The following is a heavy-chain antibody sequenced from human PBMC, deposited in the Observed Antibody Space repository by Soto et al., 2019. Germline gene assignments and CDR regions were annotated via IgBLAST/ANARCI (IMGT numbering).Heavy chain of an antibody. CDR1: GFTFSSYW. J-gene: IGHJ4*02. V-gene: IGHV3-74*01. Sequence: PGGSLRLSCAASGFTFSSYWIHWVRQAPGKGLVWVSRIKTDGSSTSYADSVKGRFTISRDNAKNTLYLQMNSLRAEDTAVYYCARDRHIVVGRPQVFDYWGQGTLVTVSS. CDR3: ARDRHIVVGRPQVFDY. D-gene: IGHD2-21*01. CDR2: IKTDGSST.